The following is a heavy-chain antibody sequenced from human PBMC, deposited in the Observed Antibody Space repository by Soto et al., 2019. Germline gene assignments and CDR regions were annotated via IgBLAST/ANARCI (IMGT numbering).Heavy chain of an antibody. Sequence: EVQLVESGGGLVQPGGSLRLSCAASGFTSSSYWMSWVRQVPGRGLEWVANINQDGSEKNYVDSVRGRFTISRDNAKNSLYLQMNSLRAEDTAVYYCASAPNWNYGYWGQGTLVTVSS. D-gene: IGHD1-7*01. CDR3: ASAPNWNYGY. V-gene: IGHV3-7*01. CDR2: INQDGSEK. J-gene: IGHJ4*02. CDR1: GFTSSSYW.